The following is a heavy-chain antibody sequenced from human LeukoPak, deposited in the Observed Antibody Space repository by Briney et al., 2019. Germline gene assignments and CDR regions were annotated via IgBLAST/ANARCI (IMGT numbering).Heavy chain of an antibody. CDR2: IYHSGST. CDR3: ARATRGDYQTPQKYYFDY. J-gene: IGHJ4*02. CDR1: GGSISSGGYS. Sequence: SQTLSLTCAVSGGSISSGGYSWSWIRQPPGKGLEWIGYIYHSGSTYYNPSLKSRVTISVDRSKNQFSLKLSSVTAADTAVYYCARATRGDYQTPQKYYFDYWGQGTLVTVYS. V-gene: IGHV4-30-2*01. D-gene: IGHD4-17*01.